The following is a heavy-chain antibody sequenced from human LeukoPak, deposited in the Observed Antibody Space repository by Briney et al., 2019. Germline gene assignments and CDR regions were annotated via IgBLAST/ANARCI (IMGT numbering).Heavy chain of an antibody. Sequence: SETLSLTCVVSGGSISSTSYYWGWIRQPPGKGLEWIGSIYYSGSTNYNPSLKSRVTISVDTSKNQFSLKLSSVTAADTAVYYCARYCSGGTCYGNYYMDVWGKGTTVTVSS. V-gene: IGHV4-39*07. D-gene: IGHD2-15*01. CDR1: GGSISSTSYY. J-gene: IGHJ6*03. CDR3: ARYCSGGTCYGNYYMDV. CDR2: IYYSGST.